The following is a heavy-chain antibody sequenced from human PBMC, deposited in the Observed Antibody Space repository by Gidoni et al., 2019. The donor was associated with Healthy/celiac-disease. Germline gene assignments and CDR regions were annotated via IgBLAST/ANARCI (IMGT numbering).Heavy chain of an antibody. CDR3: ASTVTPLYYYDSSGYYGDAFDI. CDR2: IKQDGSEK. Sequence: EVQLVESGGGLVQPGGSLRLSCAASGFTFSSYWMSWARQAPGKGLGWGANIKQDGSEKYYVDSVKGRFTISRDNAKNSLYLQMNSLRAEDTAVYYCASTVTPLYYYDSSGYYGDAFDIWGQGTMVTVSS. V-gene: IGHV3-7*01. D-gene: IGHD3-22*01. J-gene: IGHJ3*02. CDR1: GFTFSSYW.